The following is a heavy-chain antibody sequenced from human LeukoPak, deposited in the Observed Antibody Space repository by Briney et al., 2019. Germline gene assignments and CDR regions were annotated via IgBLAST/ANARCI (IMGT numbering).Heavy chain of an antibody. J-gene: IGHJ5*02. CDR1: GGSISSSNW. Sequence: KTSGTLSLTCAVSGGSISSSNWWSWVRQPPGKGLEWIGEINHSGSTNYNPSLKSRVTISVDTSKNQFSLKLSSVTAADTAVYYCARGLYLGYCSGGSCYSGFVGGRAFSRKNNWFDPWGQGTLVTVSS. CDR3: ARGLYLGYCSGGSCYSGFVGGRAFSRKNNWFDP. D-gene: IGHD2-15*01. CDR2: INHSGST. V-gene: IGHV4-4*02.